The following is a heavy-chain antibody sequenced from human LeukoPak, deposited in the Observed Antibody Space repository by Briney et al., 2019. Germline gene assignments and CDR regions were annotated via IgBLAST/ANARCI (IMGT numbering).Heavy chain of an antibody. CDR3: AKDRSMGAVAGRIDY. Sequence: GGSLRLSCAASGFTFSNYAMNWVRQAPGKGLEWVSSISGSGGSIDYADSVKGRFTISRDNSKNTLYLQMNSLRAEDTALYYCAKDRSMGAVAGRIDYWGQGTLVTVSS. D-gene: IGHD6-19*01. CDR1: GFTFSNYA. CDR2: ISGSGGSI. V-gene: IGHV3-23*01. J-gene: IGHJ4*02.